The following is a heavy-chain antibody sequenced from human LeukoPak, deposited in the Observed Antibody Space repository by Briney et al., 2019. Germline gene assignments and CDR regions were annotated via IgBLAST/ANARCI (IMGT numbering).Heavy chain of an antibody. D-gene: IGHD6-19*01. CDR3: SRGQWLTNYYFDY. V-gene: IGHV3-30*02. Sequence: GGSLRLSCAASGFTFSSYGMHWVRQAPGKGLEWVAFIRYDGSNKYYADSVKGRFTISRDNSKNTLYLQMNSLRVEDTAVYYCSRGQWLTNYYFDYWAREPWSPSPQ. J-gene: IGHJ4*02. CDR2: IRYDGSNK. CDR1: GFTFSSYG.